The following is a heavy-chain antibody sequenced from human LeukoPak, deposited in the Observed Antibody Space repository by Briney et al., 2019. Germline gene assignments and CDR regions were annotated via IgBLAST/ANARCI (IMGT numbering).Heavy chain of an antibody. D-gene: IGHD1-14*01. Sequence: PSETLSLTCTVSGDSITGHYWSWIRQPPGKGLEGIGYVYYSGSTNYNPSLRSRVTISVDTSKNQFSLNLSSVTAADTAVYYCAKPGGRGGYYFDYWGQGTLVTVSS. V-gene: IGHV4-59*08. J-gene: IGHJ4*02. CDR1: GDSITGHY. CDR3: AKPGGRGGYYFDY. CDR2: VYYSGST.